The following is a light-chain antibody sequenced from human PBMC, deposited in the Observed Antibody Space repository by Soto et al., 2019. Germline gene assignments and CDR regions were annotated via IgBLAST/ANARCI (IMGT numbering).Light chain of an antibody. J-gene: IGKJ3*01. CDR2: GTS. Sequence: EIVFTQSPGTLSLSPGERATLSCRASQSVSSKYLAWYQHKPGQAPRVLIYGTSIRASGVPERFSGGGSGTDFTLTITRLEPEDSAVYYCQQYGSSLFTFGPGTKVDFK. CDR1: QSVSSKY. V-gene: IGKV3-20*01. CDR3: QQYGSSLFT.